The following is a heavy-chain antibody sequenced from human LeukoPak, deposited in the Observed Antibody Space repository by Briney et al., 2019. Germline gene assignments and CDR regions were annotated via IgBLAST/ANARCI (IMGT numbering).Heavy chain of an antibody. CDR3: ARDPDF. V-gene: IGHV3-48*01. CDR2: ISSSSSTK. CDR1: GFMFSSYG. Sequence: GGSLRLSCAASGFMFSSYGMNWVRQAPGKGLEWVSYISSSSSTKYYADSVKGRFIISRDNAKNSLYLQMNSLRAEDTAVYFCARDPDFWGQGTLVTVSS. J-gene: IGHJ4*02.